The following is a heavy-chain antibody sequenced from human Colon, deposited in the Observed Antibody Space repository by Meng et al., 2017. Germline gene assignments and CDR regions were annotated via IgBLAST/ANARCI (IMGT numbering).Heavy chain of an antibody. CDR1: DGSLSGYY. Sequence: SETLSLTCAVYDGSLSGYYWSWIRQPPGKGLEWIGDINDRGNTNYNSSLKSRVIISRDTSKNQFSLKLTSLTAADTAVCYCARGSYYVWGNFRQNDAFDIWGQGTMVTVSS. CDR3: ARGSYYVWGNFRQNDAFDI. D-gene: IGHD3-16*02. J-gene: IGHJ3*02. V-gene: IGHV4-34*01. CDR2: INDRGNT.